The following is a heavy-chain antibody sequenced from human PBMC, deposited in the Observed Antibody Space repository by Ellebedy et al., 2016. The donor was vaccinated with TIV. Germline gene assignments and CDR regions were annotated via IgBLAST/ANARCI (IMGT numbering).Heavy chain of an antibody. J-gene: IGHJ4*02. CDR3: ARVRYSSSWYTSTDPLPYYFDY. CDR1: GYTLTELS. Sequence: AASVKVSCKVSGYTLTELSMHWVRQAPGKGLEWMGGFDPEDGETIYAQKFQGRVTMTRDTSISTAYMELSRLRSDDTAVYYCARVRYSSSWYTSTDPLPYYFDYWGQGTLVTVSS. V-gene: IGHV1-24*01. D-gene: IGHD6-13*01. CDR2: FDPEDGET.